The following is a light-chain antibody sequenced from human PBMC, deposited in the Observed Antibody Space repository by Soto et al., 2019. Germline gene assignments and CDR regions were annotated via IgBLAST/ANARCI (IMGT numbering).Light chain of an antibody. CDR1: QYINTR. CDR3: QQFSSYPLT. Sequence: EIVLTQSPATLSSFPGDRVTLPFMASQYINTRLAWYQHRPGQAPRLLIYETSIRAAGIPARFSASGSGTDFTLTISRLEPEDFAVYYCQQFSSYPLTFGGGTKVDIK. J-gene: IGKJ4*01. CDR2: ETS. V-gene: IGKV3D-11*03.